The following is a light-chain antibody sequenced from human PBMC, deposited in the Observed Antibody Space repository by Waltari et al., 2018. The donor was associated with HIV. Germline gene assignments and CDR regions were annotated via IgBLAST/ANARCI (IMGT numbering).Light chain of an antibody. V-gene: IGLV2-14*01. CDR2: EVT. CDR1: SSDIGGYNF. Sequence: QSALTQPASVSGSPGQSITISCIGSSSDIGGYNFVSWYQQHPGKAPKLLIYEVTNRPSGVSDRFSGSKSGNSASLTISGLQPEDEADYYCSSYTSFSIYVLFGGGTKLTVL. J-gene: IGLJ2*01. CDR3: SSYTSFSIYVL.